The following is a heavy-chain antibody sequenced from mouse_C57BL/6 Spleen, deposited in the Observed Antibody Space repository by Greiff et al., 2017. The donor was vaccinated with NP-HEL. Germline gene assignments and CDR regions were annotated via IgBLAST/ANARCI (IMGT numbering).Heavy chain of an antibody. Sequence: QVQLQQPGAELVKPGASVKLSCKASGYTFTSYWMHWVKQRPGQGLEWIGMIHPNSGSTNYNEKFKSKATLTVDKSSSTAYMQLSSLTSEDSAVYYCAREIYYGNSGAMDYWGQGTSVTVSS. V-gene: IGHV1-64*01. CDR1: GYTFTSYW. CDR2: IHPNSGST. CDR3: AREIYYGNSGAMDY. D-gene: IGHD2-1*01. J-gene: IGHJ4*01.